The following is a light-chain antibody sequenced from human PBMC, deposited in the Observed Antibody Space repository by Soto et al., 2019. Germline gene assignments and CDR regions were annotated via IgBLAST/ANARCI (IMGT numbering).Light chain of an antibody. CDR2: DNY. J-gene: IGLJ2*01. CDR3: ATWDSTLSAVV. V-gene: IGLV1-51*01. Sequence: QSVLTQPPSVSATPGQKVTISCSGSSSNIGNNYVSWYQQFPGAAPKLLIYDNYWRPSGIPDRFSASKSGTSATLGITGLQTGDEADYYFATWDSTLSAVVVRGGTKLTVL. CDR1: SSNIGNNY.